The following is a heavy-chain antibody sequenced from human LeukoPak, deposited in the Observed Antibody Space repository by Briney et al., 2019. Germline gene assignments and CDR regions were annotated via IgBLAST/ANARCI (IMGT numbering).Heavy chain of an antibody. CDR3: AKTYSSGWYPNWFDP. CDR1: RYTFTDYY. V-gene: IGHV1-2*02. CDR2: INPNSGGT. Sequence: GASVKVSCKASRYTFTDYYMHWVRQAPGQGLEWMGWINPNSGGTNYAQKFQGRVTMTRDTSISTAYMELSGLRSDDTAVYYCAKTYSSGWYPNWFDPWGQGTLVTVSS. J-gene: IGHJ5*02. D-gene: IGHD6-19*01.